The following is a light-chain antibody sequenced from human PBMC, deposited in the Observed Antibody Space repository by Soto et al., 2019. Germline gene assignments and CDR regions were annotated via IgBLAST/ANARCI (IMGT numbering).Light chain of an antibody. CDR1: QSLLDRSGYNC. CDR3: MQALQPPLS. CDR2: SGS. Sequence: DIVMTQSPVSLAVTPGEPASISCRSSQSLLDRSGYNCLDWYLQKPGQSPQLLIYSGSNRAPGVPDRFSGSGSGSDFTLKISRVEAEDVGLYFCMQALQPPLSFGGGTRVALK. V-gene: IGKV2-28*01. J-gene: IGKJ4*01.